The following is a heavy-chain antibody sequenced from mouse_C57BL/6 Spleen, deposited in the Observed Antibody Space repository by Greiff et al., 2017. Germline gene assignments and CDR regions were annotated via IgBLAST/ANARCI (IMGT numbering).Heavy chain of an antibody. D-gene: IGHD1-1*01. CDR3: ARGPGSSYDWFAY. CDR2: IDPSDSYT. V-gene: IGHV1-69*01. Sequence: VQLQQPGAELVMPGASVKLSCKASGYTFTSYWMHWVKQRPGQGLEWIGEIDPSDSYTNYNQKFKGKSTLTVDKSSSTAYMQLSSLTSEDSAVYYCARGPGSSYDWFAYWGQGTLVTVSA. J-gene: IGHJ3*01. CDR1: GYTFTSYW.